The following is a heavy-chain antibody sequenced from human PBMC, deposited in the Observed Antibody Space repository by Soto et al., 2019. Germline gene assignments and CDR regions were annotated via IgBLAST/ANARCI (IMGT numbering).Heavy chain of an antibody. J-gene: IGHJ4*02. CDR2: ISGSGGST. CDR3: AKEVFGATLFYFDY. V-gene: IGHV3-23*01. D-gene: IGHD3-16*01. CDR1: GFTFSSYV. Sequence: EVQLLESGGALVQPGGSLRLSCAASGFTFSSYVMSWVRQAPGKGLEWVSGISGSGGSTYYAASVKGRFTISRDNSKNTLYLQMNGLRAEDTAVYYCAKEVFGATLFYFDYWGQGTLVTVSS.